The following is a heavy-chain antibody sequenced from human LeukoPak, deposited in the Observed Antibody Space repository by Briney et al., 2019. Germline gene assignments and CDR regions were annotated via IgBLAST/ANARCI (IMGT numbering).Heavy chain of an antibody. CDR3: AKTRQQQLKICYFDY. Sequence: PGGSLRLSCAASGFTFSSYAMSWVRQAPGKGLEWVSAISGSGGSTYYADSVKGRFTISRDNSKNTLYLQMNSLRAEDTAVYYCAKTRQQQLKICYFDYWGQGTLVTVSS. CDR1: GFTFSSYA. J-gene: IGHJ4*02. D-gene: IGHD6-13*01. V-gene: IGHV3-23*01. CDR2: ISGSGGST.